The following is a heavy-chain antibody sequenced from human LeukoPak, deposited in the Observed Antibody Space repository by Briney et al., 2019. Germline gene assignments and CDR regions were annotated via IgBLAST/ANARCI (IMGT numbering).Heavy chain of an antibody. CDR1: GDSFSSNSAA. J-gene: IGHJ4*02. D-gene: IGHD3-3*01. CDR3: ARDRYDFWSGYVYFDY. V-gene: IGHV6-1*01. CDR2: TYYRSKWYN. Sequence: SQTLSLTCAISGDSFSSNSAAWNWLRQSPSRGLEWLGRTYYRSKWYNDYAVSVKSRITINPDTSKNQFSLQLNSVTPEDTAVYYCARDRYDFWSGYVYFDYWGQGTLVTVSS.